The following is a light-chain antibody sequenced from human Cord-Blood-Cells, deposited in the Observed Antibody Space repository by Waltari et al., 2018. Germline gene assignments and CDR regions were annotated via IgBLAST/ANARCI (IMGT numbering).Light chain of an antibody. CDR1: SSDVGVYNC. V-gene: IGLV2-14*01. CDR3: SSYTSSISLVV. CDR2: EVS. Sequence: QSALPQPFCVSGSRSPSLALSCTGTSSDVGVYNCHTRYQQPPGKAPKLLTYEVSNRPSGVPNRFSGSKSGNTASLTISGLQAEDEADYYCSSYTSSISLVVFGGGTKLTVL. J-gene: IGLJ2*01.